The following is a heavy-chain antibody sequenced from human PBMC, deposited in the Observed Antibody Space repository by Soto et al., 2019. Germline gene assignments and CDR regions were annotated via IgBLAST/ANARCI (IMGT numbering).Heavy chain of an antibody. V-gene: IGHV4-61*01. CDR3: ARDLRVWGLRGVFDY. Sequence: QVQLQESGPGLVKSSETLSLTCTVSGGSVGSGSYYWTWIRQPPGKGLEWIGDIYYNGSTKCNPSLKSRVTISVDTSKNQFSLKLSSVTAADTAVYYCARDLRVWGLRGVFDYWGQGNLVIVSS. CDR1: GGSVGSGSYY. D-gene: IGHD4-17*01. CDR2: IYYNGST. J-gene: IGHJ4*02.